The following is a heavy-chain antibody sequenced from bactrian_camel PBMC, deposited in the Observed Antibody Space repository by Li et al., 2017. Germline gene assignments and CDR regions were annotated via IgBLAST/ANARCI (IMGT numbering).Heavy chain of an antibody. J-gene: IGHJ4*01. CDR1: GIDFDASL. D-gene: IGHD5*01. Sequence: HVQLVESGGGSVQAGGSLRLSCVASGIDFDASLLGWFRQIPDREREGVAGIESDGSTSYADSVKGRFAISQDSAKNILYLQMNSLKPEDTGMYSCAAPGETAGNCRIQWGIRYWGQGTQVTVS. CDR3: AAPGETAGNCRIQWGIRY. CDR2: IESDGST. V-gene: IGHV3S63*01.